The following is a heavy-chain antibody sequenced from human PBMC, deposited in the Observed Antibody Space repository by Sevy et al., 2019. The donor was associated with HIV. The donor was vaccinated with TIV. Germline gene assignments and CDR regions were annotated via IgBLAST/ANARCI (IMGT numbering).Heavy chain of an antibody. J-gene: IGHJ4*02. CDR2: IYYRGNT. CDR1: GGSIKSGGYY. V-gene: IGHV4-31*03. CDR3: ARLFWSGSVYLDY. Sequence: SETLSLTCTVSGGSIKSGGYYWTWIRQHPGEGLEWIGFIYYRGNTAYNASLKSRVTISIDTSQNQFSLKLSSVTAADTAVYYCARLFWSGSVYLDYWGQGALVTVS. D-gene: IGHD3-3*01.